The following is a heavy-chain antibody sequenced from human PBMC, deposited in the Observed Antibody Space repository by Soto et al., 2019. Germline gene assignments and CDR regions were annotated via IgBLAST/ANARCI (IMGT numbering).Heavy chain of an antibody. CDR3: ARRGGGYPFDY. D-gene: IGHD1-26*01. V-gene: IGHV4-39*01. Sequence: QLQLQESGPGLVKPSETLSLTCTVSGGSISSSSYYWGWIRQPPGKGLEWIGSVYYSGSTYYNPSLKSRVTISVDTSKNQFALKLSSVTAADTAVYYCARRGGGYPFDYWGQGTLVTVSS. CDR1: GGSISSSSYY. CDR2: VYYSGST. J-gene: IGHJ4*02.